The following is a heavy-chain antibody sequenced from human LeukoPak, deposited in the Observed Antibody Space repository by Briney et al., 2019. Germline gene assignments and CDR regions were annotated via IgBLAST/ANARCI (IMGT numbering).Heavy chain of an antibody. D-gene: IGHD4/OR15-4a*01. CDR2: IYSDNT. J-gene: IGHJ4*02. Sequence: GGSLRLSCAASGFTFSSYGMSWVRQAPGKGLEWVSFIYSDNTHYSDSVKGRFTISRDNSKNTLYLQMNSLRAEDTAMYYCARRAGAYSHPYDYWGQGTLVTVSS. CDR3: ARRAGAYSHPYDY. V-gene: IGHV3-53*01. CDR1: GFTFSSYG.